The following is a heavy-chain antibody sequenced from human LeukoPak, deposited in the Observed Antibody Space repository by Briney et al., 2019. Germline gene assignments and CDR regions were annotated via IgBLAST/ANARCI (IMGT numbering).Heavy chain of an antibody. D-gene: IGHD3-3*01. CDR2: ISAHNGNA. CDR1: GYTFTSYG. Sequence: GASVKVSCKTSGYTFTSYGINWVRQVPGQGLEWMGRISAHNGNANYAQKFQGRVTMTTDTLATTAYMELRSLRSDDTAVYYCARDLERYYDLEGRSGYWGQGTLVTVSS. CDR3: ARDLERYYDLEGRSGY. V-gene: IGHV1-18*01. J-gene: IGHJ4*02.